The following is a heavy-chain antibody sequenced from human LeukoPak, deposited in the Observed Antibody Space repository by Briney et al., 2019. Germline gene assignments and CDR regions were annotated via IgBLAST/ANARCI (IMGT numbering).Heavy chain of an antibody. J-gene: IGHJ3*02. V-gene: IGHV1-2*02. CDR2: IHPNTLGT. CDR1: GYTFTDYY. D-gene: IGHD6-13*01. CDR3: ARVTLTAAGTWDAFDI. Sequence: GASVKVSCKTSGYTFTDYYIHWVRQAPGQGLVWMGWIHPNTLGTHYPQKFHGRVTMTRDTSIATVYMELSRLRSDDTAVYYCARVTLTAAGTWDAFDIWGQGTMVTVSS.